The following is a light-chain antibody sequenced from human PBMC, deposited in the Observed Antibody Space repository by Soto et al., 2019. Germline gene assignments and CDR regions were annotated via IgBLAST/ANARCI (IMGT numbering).Light chain of an antibody. CDR2: AAS. J-gene: IGKJ4*01. CDR3: QQLSTYPST. Sequence: IPLTQSPSYLSASVGDGGNIXCRASQGVGSNFDWYQQEPGEAPKLLIFAASTLQRGGPPSFSGSGSATDFTRPISSLQAEDFATYYRQQLSTYPSTFGGGTKVDIK. V-gene: IGKV1-9*01. CDR1: QGVGSN.